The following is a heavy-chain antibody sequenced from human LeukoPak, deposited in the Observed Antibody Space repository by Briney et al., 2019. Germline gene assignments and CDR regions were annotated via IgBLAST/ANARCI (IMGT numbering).Heavy chain of an antibody. D-gene: IGHD2-2*01. CDR3: ARGYCSSTSCYHRY. CDR1: GYTFTGYY. V-gene: IGHV1-2*02. J-gene: IGHJ4*02. CDR2: INPNSGGT. Sequence: ASVKVSCKASGYTFTGYYMHWVRQAPGQGLEWMGWINPNSGGTNYAQKFQGRVTMTRDTSISTAYMELSRLRSDDTAVYYCARGYCSSTSCYHRYWGQGTLVTVSS.